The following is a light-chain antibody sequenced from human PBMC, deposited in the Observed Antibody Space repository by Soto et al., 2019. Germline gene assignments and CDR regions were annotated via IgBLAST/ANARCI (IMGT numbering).Light chain of an antibody. J-gene: IGKJ4*01. CDR2: AAS. Sequence: MTQSPATLSVSPGERAALSCRASQSVSNSLAWYQQKPGKAPKLLIYAASSLQSGVPSRFSGSGSGTDFTLTISSLQPEDFATYYCQQSYSTPLTFGGGTKVDIK. CDR3: QQSYSTPLT. V-gene: IGKV1-39*01. CDR1: QSVSNS.